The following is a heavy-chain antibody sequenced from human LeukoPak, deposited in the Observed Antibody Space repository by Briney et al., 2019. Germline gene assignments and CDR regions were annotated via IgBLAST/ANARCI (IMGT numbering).Heavy chain of an antibody. V-gene: IGHV3-74*01. Sequence: GGSLGLSCAASGFTFSNYWMHWVRQAPGKGLVWVSRINSVGRSTSYADSVKGRFLISRDNAKNTLYLQMNSLRAEDTAVYYCARHMTKDVWGKGNTVTVSS. D-gene: IGHD4-11*01. CDR1: GFTFSNYW. CDR2: INSVGRST. CDR3: ARHMTKDV. J-gene: IGHJ6*04.